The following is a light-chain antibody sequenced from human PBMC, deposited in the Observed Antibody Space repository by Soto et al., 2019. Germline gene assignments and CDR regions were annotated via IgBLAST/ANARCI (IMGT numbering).Light chain of an antibody. V-gene: IGLV2-18*02. Sequence: QSALTQPPSVSRSPGQSVTISCTGTSSDVGSYNRVSWYQQPPGTAPKLMIYEVSNRPSGVPDRFSGSKSGNTASLTISVLQAEDEADYYCSSYTSSSTYVFGTGTKLTVL. CDR3: SSYTSSSTYV. J-gene: IGLJ1*01. CDR2: EVS. CDR1: SSDVGSYNR.